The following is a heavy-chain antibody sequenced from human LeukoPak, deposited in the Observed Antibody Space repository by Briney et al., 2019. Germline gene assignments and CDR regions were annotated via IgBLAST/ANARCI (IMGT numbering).Heavy chain of an antibody. CDR3: AKSTERYSGSYYDY. CDR1: GFTFSSYA. V-gene: IGHV3-23*01. D-gene: IGHD1-26*01. J-gene: IGHJ4*02. Sequence: GGSLRLSCAASGFTFSSYAMSWVRQAPGKGLEWVSAISGSGGSTYYADSVKGQFTISRDNSKNTLYLQMNSLRAEDTAVYYCAKSTERYSGSYYDYWGQGTLVTVSS. CDR2: ISGSGGST.